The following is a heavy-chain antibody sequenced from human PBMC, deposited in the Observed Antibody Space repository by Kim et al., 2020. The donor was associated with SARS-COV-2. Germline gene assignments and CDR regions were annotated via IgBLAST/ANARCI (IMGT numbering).Heavy chain of an antibody. CDR3: AREAAAGYYYYYYGMDV. J-gene: IGHJ6*02. CDR1: GFTFSSYS. CDR2: ISSSSSTI. D-gene: IGHD6-13*01. V-gene: IGHV3-48*02. Sequence: GGSLRLSCAASGFTFSSYSMNWVRQAPGKGLEWVSYISSSSSTIYYADSVKGRFTISRDNAKNSLYLQMNSLRDEDTAVYYCAREAAAGYYYYYYGMDVWGQGTTVTVSS.